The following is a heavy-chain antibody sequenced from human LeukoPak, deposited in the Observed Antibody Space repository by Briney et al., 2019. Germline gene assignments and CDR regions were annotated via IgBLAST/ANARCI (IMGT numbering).Heavy chain of an antibody. J-gene: IGHJ6*03. D-gene: IGHD6-13*01. Sequence: ASVKVSCKASGYTFTSYGISWVRQAPGQGLEWMGWISAYNGNTNYAQKLQGRVTMTTDTSTSTAYMELRSLRSDDTAVYYCARRGSWGPNYYYYYMDVWGEGTTVTVSS. V-gene: IGHV1-18*01. CDR2: ISAYNGNT. CDR3: ARRGSWGPNYYYYYMDV. CDR1: GYTFTSYG.